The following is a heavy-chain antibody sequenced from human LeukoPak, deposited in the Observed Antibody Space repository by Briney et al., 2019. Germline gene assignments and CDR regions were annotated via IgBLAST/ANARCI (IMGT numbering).Heavy chain of an antibody. V-gene: IGHV1-2*02. CDR3: ARGAKGRYYGSERALIDY. CDR2: INPNSGGT. Sequence: ASVKVSCKASGCTFTAYYLHWVRQAPGQGLEWLGWINPNSGGTNYAQKLQGRVTMTTDTSTSTAYMELRSLRSDDTAVYYCARGAKGRYYGSERALIDYWGQGTLVTVSS. J-gene: IGHJ4*02. CDR1: GCTFTAYY. D-gene: IGHD3-10*01.